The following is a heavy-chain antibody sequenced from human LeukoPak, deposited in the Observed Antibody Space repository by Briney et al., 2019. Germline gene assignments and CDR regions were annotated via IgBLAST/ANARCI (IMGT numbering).Heavy chain of an antibody. V-gene: IGHV3-21*01. CDR3: ARDLYCSSTSCPDYGMDV. J-gene: IGHJ6*04. CDR2: ISSSSSYI. Sequence: GGSLRLSCAASGFTSSSYSMNWVRQAPGKGLEWVSSISSSSSYIYYADSAKGRFTISRDNAKNSLYLQMNSLRAEDTAVYYCARDLYCSSTSCPDYGMDVWGKGTTVTVSS. D-gene: IGHD2-2*01. CDR1: GFTSSSYS.